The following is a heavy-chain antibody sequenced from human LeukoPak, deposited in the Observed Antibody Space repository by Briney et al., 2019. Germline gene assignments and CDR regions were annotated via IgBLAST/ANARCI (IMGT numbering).Heavy chain of an antibody. CDR3: TRTYSSSSIDY. CDR2: ISSSSNTI. D-gene: IGHD6-6*01. Sequence: GGSLRLSCAASGFTFSSYSMNWVRQAPGKGLEWVSYISSSSNTIDYADSVKGRFTISRDNAKNSLYLQMNSLRAEDTAVYYCTRTYSSSSIDYWGQGALVTVSS. CDR1: GFTFSSYS. V-gene: IGHV3-48*04. J-gene: IGHJ4*02.